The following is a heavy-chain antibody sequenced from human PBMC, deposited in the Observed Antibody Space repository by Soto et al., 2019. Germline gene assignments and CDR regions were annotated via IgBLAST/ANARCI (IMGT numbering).Heavy chain of an antibody. CDR1: GFTFSSYS. J-gene: IGHJ6*02. Sequence: GGSLRLSCAASGFTFSSYSMNWVRQAPGKGLEWVSSISSSSSYIYYADSVKGRFTISRDNAKNSLYLQMNSLRAEDTAVYYWARESGLWFGEFLAHSMDVWGQGTTVTVSS. CDR3: ARESGLWFGEFLAHSMDV. V-gene: IGHV3-21*01. D-gene: IGHD3-10*01. CDR2: ISSSSSYI.